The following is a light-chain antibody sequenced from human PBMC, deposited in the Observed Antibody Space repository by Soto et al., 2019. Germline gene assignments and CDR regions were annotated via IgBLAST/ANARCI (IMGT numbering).Light chain of an antibody. J-gene: IGKJ5*01. V-gene: IGKV1-39*01. CDR1: QSISSY. CDR2: AAS. Sequence: DIQITQSPSSLSASVGDRVTITCRASQSISSYLNWYQQTTGKAPKLLIYAASSLQSGVPSRFIGSGSGTNFTLTVSSLQPEDFETYYCQQSYSNPITFGQGTRLEIK. CDR3: QQSYSNPIT.